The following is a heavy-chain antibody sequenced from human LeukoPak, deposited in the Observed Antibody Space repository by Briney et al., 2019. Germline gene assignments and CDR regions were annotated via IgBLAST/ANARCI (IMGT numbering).Heavy chain of an antibody. CDR2: IIPIFGTA. CDR1: GGTFSSYA. CDR3: ARVDTASSWFDP. J-gene: IGHJ5*02. Sequence: ASVKVSCKASGGTFSSYAISWVRQAPGQGLEWMGGIIPIFGTANYAQKFQGRVTITADESTSTAYMELSSLRSEDTAVYYCARVDTASSWFDPWGQGTLVTVSS. V-gene: IGHV1-69*13. D-gene: IGHD5-18*01.